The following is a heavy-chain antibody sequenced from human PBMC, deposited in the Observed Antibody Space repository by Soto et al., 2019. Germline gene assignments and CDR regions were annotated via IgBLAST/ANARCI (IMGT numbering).Heavy chain of an antibody. CDR2: IYYSGST. J-gene: IGHJ3*02. Sequence: SETLSLTCTVSGGSLSRYYRSWIRQPPRKGLEWIGYIYYSGSTNYNTSLKRRVTISVDTSQTQSSLKLTSLTAATTAENYCARTPDISGQGTMVTVSS. V-gene: IGHV4-59*01. CDR1: GGSLSRYY. CDR3: ARTPDI.